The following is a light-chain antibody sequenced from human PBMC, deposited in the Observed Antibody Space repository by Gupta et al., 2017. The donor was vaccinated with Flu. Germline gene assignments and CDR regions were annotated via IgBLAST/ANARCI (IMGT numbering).Light chain of an antibody. V-gene: IGLV2-23*01. CDR2: EGS. J-gene: IGLJ1*01. CDR3: CSYAGSSTYYV. CDR1: SSDVGGYNL. Sequence: ITTSCTGTSSDVGGYNLVSWYQQLPGKAPKLMLYEGSKRPSGVSNRFSGSKSGNTASLTISGLQAEDEADYYCCSYAGSSTYYVFGTGTKVTVL.